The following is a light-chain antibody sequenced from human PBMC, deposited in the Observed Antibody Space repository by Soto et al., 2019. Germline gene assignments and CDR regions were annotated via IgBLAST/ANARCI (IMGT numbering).Light chain of an antibody. J-gene: IGLJ2*01. V-gene: IGLV1-40*01. CDR1: SSNIGAGYD. CDR2: GNS. CDR3: QSYDSSLSGSV. Sequence: QSVLTQPPSVSGAPGQRVTISCTGSSSNIGAGYDVHWYQPLPGTAPNLLIYGNSNRPSGVPDRFSGAKSGTSASLAITGLQAEDAADYYCQSYDSSLSGSVFGGGTKLTVL.